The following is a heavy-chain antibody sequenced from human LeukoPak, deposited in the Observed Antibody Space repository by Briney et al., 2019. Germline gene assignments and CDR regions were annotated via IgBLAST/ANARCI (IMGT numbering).Heavy chain of an antibody. D-gene: IGHD3-10*02. CDR3: AELGITMIGGV. Sequence: GGSLRLSCAASGFTFSSYSMNWVRQAPGKGLEWVSFISTSSSYIHYADSVKGRFTISRDNSKNSLYLQMNSLRAEDTAVYYCAELGITMIGGVWGKGTTVTISS. J-gene: IGHJ6*04. CDR2: ISTSSSYI. CDR1: GFTFSSYS. V-gene: IGHV3-21*01.